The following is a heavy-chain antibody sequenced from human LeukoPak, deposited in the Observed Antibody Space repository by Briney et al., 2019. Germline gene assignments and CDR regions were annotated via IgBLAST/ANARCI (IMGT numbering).Heavy chain of an antibody. CDR3: AKVANIVVVPAAMGIFDY. CDR2: ISGSGGGT. D-gene: IGHD2-2*01. V-gene: IGHV3-23*01. Sequence: GGSLRLSCAASGFTFSSYAMSWVRQAPGKGLEWVSAISGSGGGTYYADSVKGRFTISRDNSKNTLYLQMNSLRAEDTAVYYCAKVANIVVVPAAMGIFDYWGQGTLVTVSS. J-gene: IGHJ4*02. CDR1: GFTFSSYA.